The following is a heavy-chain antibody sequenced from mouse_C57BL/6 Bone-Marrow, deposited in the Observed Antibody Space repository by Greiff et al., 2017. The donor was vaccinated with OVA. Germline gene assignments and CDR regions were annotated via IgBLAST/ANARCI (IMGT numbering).Heavy chain of an antibody. CDR1: GYTFTSYW. V-gene: IGHV1-74*01. CDR3: APITTVVATHWYFDV. J-gene: IGHJ1*03. Sequence: VQLQQPGAELVKPGASVKVSCKASGYTFTSYWMHWVKQRPGQGLEWIGRIHPSDSDTNYNQKFKGKATLTVDKSSSTAYMQLSSLTSEDSAVYYCAPITTVVATHWYFDVWGTGTTVTVSS. D-gene: IGHD1-1*01. CDR2: IHPSDSDT.